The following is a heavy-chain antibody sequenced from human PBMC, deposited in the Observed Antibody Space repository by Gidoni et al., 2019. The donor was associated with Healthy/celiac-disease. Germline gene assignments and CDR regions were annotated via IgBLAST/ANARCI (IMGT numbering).Heavy chain of an antibody. Sequence: QLPLQESGPGLVKPSETLPLTCTVAGGSIRSSSYHWGWIRPPPGKGLEWIGSIYYSGSTYYNPSLKSRVTISVDTSKNQFSLKLSTVTAADTAVYYCTNSRWIAAADYFDYWGQGTLVTVSS. CDR1: GGSIRSSSYH. J-gene: IGHJ4*02. V-gene: IGHV4-39*07. CDR2: IYYSGST. D-gene: IGHD6-13*01. CDR3: TNSRWIAAADYFDY.